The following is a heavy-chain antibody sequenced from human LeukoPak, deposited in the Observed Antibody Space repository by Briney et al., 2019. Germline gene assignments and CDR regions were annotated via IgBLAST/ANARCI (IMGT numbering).Heavy chain of an antibody. J-gene: IGHJ4*02. Sequence: ASVKVSCKASGYTFTCYYMHWVRQAPGQGLEWMGWINPNSGGTNYAQKFQGRVTMTRDTSISRAYMELSRLRSDDTAVYYCARGWTAADPIDYWGQGTLVTVSS. D-gene: IGHD6-13*01. CDR2: INPNSGGT. CDR3: ARGWTAADPIDY. V-gene: IGHV1-2*02. CDR1: GYTFTCYY.